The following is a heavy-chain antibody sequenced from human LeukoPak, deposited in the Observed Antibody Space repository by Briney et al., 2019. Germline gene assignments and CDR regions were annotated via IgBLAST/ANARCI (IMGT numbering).Heavy chain of an antibody. CDR2: ISNDGTNE. V-gene: IGHV3-30-3*01. D-gene: IGHD6-19*01. CDR3: ARGYTSPWDRAFDI. Sequence: PGGSLRLSCAASRFTFSSYAMHWVRQAPGKGLEWVALISNDGTNEYYAESVRGRFTISRDNSKNTLFLQMSSLRAEDTAVYYCARGYTSPWDRAFDIWGQGTMVTVSS. CDR1: RFTFSSYA. J-gene: IGHJ3*02.